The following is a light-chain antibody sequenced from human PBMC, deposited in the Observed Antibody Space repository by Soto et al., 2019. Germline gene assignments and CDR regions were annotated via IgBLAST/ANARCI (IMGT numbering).Light chain of an antibody. V-gene: IGLV4-69*01. CDR1: SGHSNYA. CDR3: QTWGTGIQV. J-gene: IGLJ6*01. CDR2: LNSDGSH. Sequence: QPVLTQSPSASASLGASVKLTCTLSSGHSNYAIAWHQQQPEKGPRSLMKLNSDGSHSKGDGIPDRFSGSSSGAERYLTISSLQSEDEADYYCQTWGTGIQVFGTGTKVTVL.